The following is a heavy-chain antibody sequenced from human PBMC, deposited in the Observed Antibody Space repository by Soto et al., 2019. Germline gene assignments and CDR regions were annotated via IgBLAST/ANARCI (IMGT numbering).Heavy chain of an antibody. CDR1: GGSVSSGSFY. CDR3: AAGYSNSLFGP. V-gene: IGHV4-61*01. Sequence: QVQLQESGPGLVKPSETLSLTCTVSGGSVSSGSFYWSWIRQPPGMGLEWIGFVYYIGRTNYNPSLKSRVAISVHTSKNQFSLKLSSVTAADTAVYYCAAGYSNSLFGPWGQGTLVTVSS. D-gene: IGHD6-13*01. CDR2: VYYIGRT. J-gene: IGHJ5*02.